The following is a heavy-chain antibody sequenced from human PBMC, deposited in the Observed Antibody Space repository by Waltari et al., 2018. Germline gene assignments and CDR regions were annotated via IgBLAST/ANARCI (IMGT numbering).Heavy chain of an antibody. J-gene: IGHJ6*03. Sequence: VQLVQSGAEVKKPGSSVKVSCKASGGTFSSYAISWVRQAPGQGREWRGGIFPIFGTANYEQKFQGKATITPDESTSTAYMELSSLRSEDTAVYYCALGVGIAQDYYYYMDVWGKGTTVTISS. CDR3: ALGVGIAQDYYYYMDV. CDR1: GGTFSSYA. CDR2: IFPIFGTA. V-gene: IGHV1-69*05. D-gene: IGHD2-21*01.